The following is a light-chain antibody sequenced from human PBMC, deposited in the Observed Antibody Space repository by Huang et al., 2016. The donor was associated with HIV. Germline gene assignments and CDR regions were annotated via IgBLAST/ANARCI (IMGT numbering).Light chain of an antibody. J-gene: IGKJ1*01. CDR1: QVIGNS. CDR2: VAS. V-gene: IGKV1-27*01. CDR3: QKYDSAPRT. Sequence: DIQMTQSPSSLSAFFGDTVTITCRASQVIGNSLAWYQQKPGRPPKLLIYVASTLQSGVPSRFSGSGSGTEFTLTITNFQTEDIATYYCQKYDSAPRTFGRGTRVEV.